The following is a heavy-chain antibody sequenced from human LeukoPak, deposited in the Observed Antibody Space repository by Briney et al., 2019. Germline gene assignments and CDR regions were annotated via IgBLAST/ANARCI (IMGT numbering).Heavy chain of an antibody. J-gene: IGHJ4*02. CDR1: GYTFTSYY. CDR2: INPSGGST. D-gene: IGHD6-13*01. CDR3: PREGRGGYSSSWWEY. V-gene: IGHV1-46*01. Sequence: ASVKVSCKASGYTFTSYYMHWVRQAPGQGLEWGGIINPSGGSTSYAQKFQGRVTMSRDTSTSTVYMELSSLRSEATAVYYCPREGRGGYSSSWWEYWGQGPLVTVSS.